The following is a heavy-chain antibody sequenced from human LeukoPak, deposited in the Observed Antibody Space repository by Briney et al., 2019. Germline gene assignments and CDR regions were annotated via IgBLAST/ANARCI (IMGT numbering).Heavy chain of an antibody. J-gene: IGHJ4*02. CDR3: AKGDYGCNSGQLDY. V-gene: IGHV3-9*01. D-gene: IGHD4-23*01. Sequence: PGGSLRLSCAASGFTFGDYAMHWVRQAPGKGLEWVSGISWNSGSIGYADSVKGRFTLSSDTAKNSLYLQMNSLRAEDTAWYYCAKGDYGCNSGQLDYWGQGTLVTVSS. CDR1: GFTFGDYA. CDR2: ISWNSGSI.